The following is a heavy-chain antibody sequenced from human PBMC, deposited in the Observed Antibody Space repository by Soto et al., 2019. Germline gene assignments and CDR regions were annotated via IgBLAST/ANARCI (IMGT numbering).Heavy chain of an antibody. D-gene: IGHD3-10*01. CDR1: GFTFNTYP. V-gene: IGHV3-23*01. Sequence: EVQLLQSGGGFRPPGGSVRLSCATSGFTFNTYPMTWVRQAPGKGLDRVASISSTAGRTSSYADSVKGRFAIARDFSDNSVYLEMNNLRVDDTAVYFCAKGVLSFHYGMEVWGQGTTVTVSS. CDR2: ISSTAGRTS. CDR3: AKGVLSFHYGMEV. J-gene: IGHJ6*02.